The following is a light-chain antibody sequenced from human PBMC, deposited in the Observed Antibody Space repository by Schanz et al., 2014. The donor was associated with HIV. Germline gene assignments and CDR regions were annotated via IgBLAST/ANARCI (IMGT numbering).Light chain of an antibody. CDR3: QQYNNWPRT. CDR2: GAS. J-gene: IGKJ3*01. Sequence: EIVLTQSPDTLSLSPGERATLSCRASQTVSSNSLAWYQQKPGQSPRLLIYGASTRATGIPARFSGSGSGTEFTLTISSLQSEDFAVYYCQQYNNWPRTFGPGTTVDIK. CDR1: QTVSSN. V-gene: IGKV3-15*01.